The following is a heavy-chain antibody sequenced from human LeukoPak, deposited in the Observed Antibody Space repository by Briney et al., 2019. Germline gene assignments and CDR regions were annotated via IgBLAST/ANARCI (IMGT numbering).Heavy chain of an antibody. CDR2: ISGSGGST. D-gene: IGHD2-21*01. J-gene: IGHJ4*02. CDR1: GFTFSSYA. CDR3: AKDFRIGYSAHFDY. V-gene: IGHV3-23*01. Sequence: GGSLRLSCAASGFTFSSYAMSWVHQAPGKGLEWVSGISGSGGSTYYADSVKGRFTISRDNSKNTLYLQMDSLRGEDTAVYYCAKDFRIGYSAHFDYWGQGALVTVSS.